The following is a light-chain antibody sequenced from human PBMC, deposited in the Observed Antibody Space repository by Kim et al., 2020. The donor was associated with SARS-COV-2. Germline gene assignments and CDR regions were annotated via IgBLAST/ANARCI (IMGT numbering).Light chain of an antibody. CDR1: SYNIGSNY. Sequence: ELTQPPSASGTPGQRVTISCSGSSYNIGSNYVYWYQQLPGTAPKLLIYRNNQRPSGVPDRFSGSKSGTSASLAISGLRSEDEADYYCAAWDDSRSGQVFGGGTQLTVL. CDR3: AAWDDSRSGQV. J-gene: IGLJ2*01. V-gene: IGLV1-47*01. CDR2: RNN.